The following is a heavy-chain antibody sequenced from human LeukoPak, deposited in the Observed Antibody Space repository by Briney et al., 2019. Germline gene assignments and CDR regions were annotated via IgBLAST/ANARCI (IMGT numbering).Heavy chain of an antibody. D-gene: IGHD4-23*01. V-gene: IGHV3-53*01. J-gene: IGHJ4*02. CDR3: ARDGVRAGGNRGVVFDY. Sequence: GGSLRLSCAASGFTVSSNYMSWVRQAPGKGLEWVSVIYSGGSTYYADPVKGRFTISRDNSKNTLYLQMNSLRAEDTAVYYCARDGVRAGGNRGVVFDYWGQGTLVTVSS. CDR1: GFTVSSNY. CDR2: IYSGGST.